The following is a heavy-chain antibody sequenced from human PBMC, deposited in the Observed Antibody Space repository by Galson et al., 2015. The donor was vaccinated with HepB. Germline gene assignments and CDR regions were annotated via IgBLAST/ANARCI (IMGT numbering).Heavy chain of an antibody. D-gene: IGHD3-22*01. Sequence: SLRLSCAASGFTFSSYAMHWVRQAPGKGLEWVAVISYDGSNKYYADSVKGRFTISRDNSKNTLYLQMNSLRAEDTAVYYCARVYYDSSGYYYYGMDVWGQGTTVTVSS. CDR2: ISYDGSNK. J-gene: IGHJ6*02. CDR1: GFTFSSYA. V-gene: IGHV3-30-3*01. CDR3: ARVYYDSSGYYYYGMDV.